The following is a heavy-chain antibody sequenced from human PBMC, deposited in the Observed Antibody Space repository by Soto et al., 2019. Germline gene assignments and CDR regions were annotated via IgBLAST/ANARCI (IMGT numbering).Heavy chain of an antibody. Sequence: GGSLRLSCAASGFTFSNAWMSWVRQAPGKGLEWVGRIKSKTDGGTTDYAAPVKGRFTISRDDSKNTLYLQMNSLKTEDTAVYYCTTVRYSSSLGLLPTLYYYYMDVWGKGTTVTVSS. D-gene: IGHD6-13*01. V-gene: IGHV3-15*01. CDR1: GFTFSNAW. CDR2: IKSKTDGGTT. CDR3: TTVRYSSSLGLLPTLYYYYMDV. J-gene: IGHJ6*03.